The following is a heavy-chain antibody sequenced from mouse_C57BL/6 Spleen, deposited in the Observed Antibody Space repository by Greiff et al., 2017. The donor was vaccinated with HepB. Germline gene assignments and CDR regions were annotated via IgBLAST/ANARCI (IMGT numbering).Heavy chain of an antibody. V-gene: IGHV1-80*01. CDR2: IYPGDGDT. Sequence: QVQLQQSGAELVKPGASVKISCKASGYAFSSYWMNWVKQRPGQGLEWIGQIYPGDGDTNYNGKFKGKATLTADKSSSTAYMQLSSLTSEDSAVYFCARSTDGRSYFDVWGTGTTVTVSS. D-gene: IGHD1-1*01. J-gene: IGHJ1*03. CDR3: ARSTDGRSYFDV. CDR1: GYAFSSYW.